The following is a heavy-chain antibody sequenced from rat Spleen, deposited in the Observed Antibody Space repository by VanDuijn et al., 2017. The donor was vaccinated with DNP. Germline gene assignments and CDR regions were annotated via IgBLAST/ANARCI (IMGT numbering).Heavy chain of an antibody. CDR3: TTHGASYGLNWFAY. CDR2: IIYDGSRT. Sequence: EVQLVESGGGLEQPGRALNLSCKASGFALSDYAMAWVRQAPKKGLEWVATIIYDGSRTYYRDSVRGRFTISRDYARSTLYLQMDSLRSEDTATYYCTTHGASYGLNWFAYWGQGTLVTVSS. D-gene: IGHD1-11*01. J-gene: IGHJ3*01. V-gene: IGHV5S10*01. CDR1: GFALSDYA.